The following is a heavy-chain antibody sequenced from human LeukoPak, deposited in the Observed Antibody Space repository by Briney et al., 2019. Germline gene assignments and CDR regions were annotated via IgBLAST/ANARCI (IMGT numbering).Heavy chain of an antibody. V-gene: IGHV1-8*01. D-gene: IGHD2-15*01. J-gene: IGHJ5*02. CDR2: MNPNSGNT. CDR3: ARGWVNCSGGSCYSSWFDP. CDR1: GYTFTSYD. Sequence: ASVKVSCKASGYTFTSYDINWVRQATGQGLEWMGWMNPNSGNTGYAQKFQGRVTMTRNTSISTAYMELSSLRSEDTAVYYCARGWVNCSGGSCYSSWFDPWGQGTLVTVSP.